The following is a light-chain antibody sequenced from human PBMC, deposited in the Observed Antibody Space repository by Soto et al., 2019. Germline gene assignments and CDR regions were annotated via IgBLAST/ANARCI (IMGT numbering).Light chain of an antibody. Sequence: DIQMTQSPSSLSASVGDRVTITCRASQSISSYLNWYQQKPGKSPKLLIYAASSLQSGVQSRFSGSGSGTDFTLTISSLHPEDFATYYCQQSYSTPPISFGQGKRLEIK. V-gene: IGKV1-39*01. J-gene: IGKJ5*01. CDR1: QSISSY. CDR3: QQSYSTPPIS. CDR2: AAS.